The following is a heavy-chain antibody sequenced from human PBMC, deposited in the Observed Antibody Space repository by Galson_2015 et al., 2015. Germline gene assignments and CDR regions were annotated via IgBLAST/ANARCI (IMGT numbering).Heavy chain of an antibody. CDR1: GGSISSGGYY. CDR3: ARDSQGSGWPDYYYYYMDV. D-gene: IGHD6-19*01. V-gene: IGHV4-31*03. CDR2: IYYSGST. J-gene: IGHJ6*03. Sequence: TLSLTCTVSGGSISSGGYYWSWIRQHPGKGPAWIGYIYYSGSTYYNPSLKSRVTISVDTSKNQFPLKLSSVTAADTAVYYCARDSQGSGWPDYYYYYMDVWGKGTTVTVSS.